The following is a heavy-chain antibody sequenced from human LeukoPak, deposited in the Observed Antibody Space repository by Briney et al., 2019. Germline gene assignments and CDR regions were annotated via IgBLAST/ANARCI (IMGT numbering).Heavy chain of an antibody. J-gene: IGHJ6*02. CDR3: ASGYCSGGSCYSYSHYYYGMDV. Sequence: LETLSLTCTVSGGSISSYYWSWIRQPPGKGLEWIGYIYYSGSTNYNPSPKSRVTISVDTSKNQFSLKLSSVTAADTAVYYCASGYCSGGSCYSYSHYYYGMDVWGQGTTVTVSS. D-gene: IGHD2-15*01. CDR1: GGSISSYY. V-gene: IGHV4-59*08. CDR2: IYYSGST.